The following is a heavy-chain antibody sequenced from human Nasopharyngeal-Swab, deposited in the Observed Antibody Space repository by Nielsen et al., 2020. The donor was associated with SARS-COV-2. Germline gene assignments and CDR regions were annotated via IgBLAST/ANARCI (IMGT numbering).Heavy chain of an antibody. J-gene: IGHJ4*02. Sequence: VRQMPGKGLEWMGIIYPGDSETRYSPAFQGQVTISADKTISSAYQKWSSLKASDTAMYYCARPAGGGYFDYWGQGTLVTVSS. D-gene: IGHD3-16*01. CDR3: ARPAGGGYFDY. CDR2: IYPGDSET. V-gene: IGHV5-51*01.